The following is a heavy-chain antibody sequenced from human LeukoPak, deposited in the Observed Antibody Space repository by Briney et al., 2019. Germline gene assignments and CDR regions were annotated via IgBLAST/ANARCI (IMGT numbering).Heavy chain of an antibody. CDR2: IIPIFGTA. V-gene: IGHV1-69*13. D-gene: IGHD1-26*01. CDR3: ARVEGATPDYYYYYMDV. Sequence: ASVKVSCKASGGTFSSYAISWVRQAPGQGLEWMGGIIPIFGTANYAQKFQGRVTITADESTSTAYMELSSLRSEDTAVYYCARVEGATPDYYYYYMDVWGKGTTVTVSS. J-gene: IGHJ6*03. CDR1: GGTFSSYA.